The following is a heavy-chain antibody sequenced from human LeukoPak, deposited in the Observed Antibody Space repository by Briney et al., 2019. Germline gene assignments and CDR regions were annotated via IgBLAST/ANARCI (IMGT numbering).Heavy chain of an antibody. CDR2: TYYRSKWYN. CDR1: GDSVSSNSAA. D-gene: IGHD3-10*01. CDR3: AREDMVRGVIRLTVFDY. J-gene: IGHJ4*02. Sequence: SQTLSLTCAISGDSVSSNSAAWNWIRQSPSRGLEWLGRTYYRSKWYNDYAVSVKSRITINPDTSKNQFSLQLNSVTPEDTAVYYCAREDMVRGVIRLTVFDYWGQGTLVTVSS. V-gene: IGHV6-1*01.